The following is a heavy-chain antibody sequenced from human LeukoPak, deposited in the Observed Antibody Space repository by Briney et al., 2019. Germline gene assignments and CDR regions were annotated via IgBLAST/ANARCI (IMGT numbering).Heavy chain of an antibody. Sequence: GGSLRLSCAASGGTFSAYAMHWVRQAPGKGLGHVSSISSGGGTTYYADSVRGRFTLSTDNSKNTLYLHVGSLRAEDMAVYYCAREEAPVGGSSFDYWGQGTLVTPSS. CDR1: GGTFSAYA. CDR2: ISSGGGTT. J-gene: IGHJ4*02. D-gene: IGHD1-26*01. V-gene: IGHV3-64*02. CDR3: AREEAPVGGSSFDY.